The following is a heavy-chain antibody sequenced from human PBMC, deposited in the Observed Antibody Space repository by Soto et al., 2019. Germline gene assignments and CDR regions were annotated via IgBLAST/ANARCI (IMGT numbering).Heavy chain of an antibody. J-gene: IGHJ5*02. Sequence: SETLSLTCTVSGGSISSSSYYWGWIRQPPGKGLEWIGSIYYSGSTYYNPSLKSRVTISVDTSKNQFSLKLSSVTAADTAVYYCARDFVFYNWFDPWGQGTLVTVSS. D-gene: IGHD3-10*02. V-gene: IGHV4-39*02. CDR2: IYYSGST. CDR3: ARDFVFYNWFDP. CDR1: GGSISSSSYY.